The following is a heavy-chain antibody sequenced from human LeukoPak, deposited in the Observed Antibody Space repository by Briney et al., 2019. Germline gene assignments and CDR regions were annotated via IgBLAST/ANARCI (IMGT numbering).Heavy chain of an antibody. CDR1: GYTFTGYY. D-gene: IGHD3-16*01. V-gene: IGHV1-2*02. J-gene: IGHJ4*02. Sequence: ASVKVSCKASGYTFTGYYMHWVRQAPGRGLEWMGWINPNSGGTNYAQKFQGRVTMTRDTSISTAYMELSRLRSDDTAVYYCARVRGITFGGPYFDYWGQGTLVTVSS. CDR3: ARVRGITFGGPYFDY. CDR2: INPNSGGT.